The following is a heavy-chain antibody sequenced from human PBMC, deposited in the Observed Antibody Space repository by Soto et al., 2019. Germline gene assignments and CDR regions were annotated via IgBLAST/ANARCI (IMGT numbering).Heavy chain of an antibody. D-gene: IGHD2-15*01. CDR1: GFTFSSYA. CDR3: ARDGGADY. CDR2: ISYDGSNK. V-gene: IGHV3-30-3*01. J-gene: IGHJ4*02. Sequence: QVQLVESGGGVVQPGRSLRLSCAASGFTFSSYAMHWVRQAPGKGLEWVAVISYDGSNKYYADSVKGRFTISRDNSKNTLYLQMNSLRAEDTAVYCCARDGGADYWGQGTLVTVSS.